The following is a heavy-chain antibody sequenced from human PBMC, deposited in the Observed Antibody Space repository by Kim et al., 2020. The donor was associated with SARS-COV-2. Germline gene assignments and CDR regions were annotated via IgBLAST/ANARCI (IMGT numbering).Heavy chain of an antibody. Sequence: GGSLRLSCAASGFTFDDYAMHWVRQAPGKGLEWVSGISWNSGSIGYADSVKGRFTISRDNAKNSLYLQMNSLRAEDTALYYCAKDEGFGELTVDAFDIWGQGTMVTVSS. J-gene: IGHJ3*02. CDR1: GFTFDDYA. CDR2: ISWNSGSI. D-gene: IGHD3-10*01. V-gene: IGHV3-9*01. CDR3: AKDEGFGELTVDAFDI.